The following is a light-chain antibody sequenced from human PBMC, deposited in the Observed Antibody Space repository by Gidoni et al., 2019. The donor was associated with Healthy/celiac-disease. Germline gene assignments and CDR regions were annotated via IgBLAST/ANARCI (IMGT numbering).Light chain of an antibody. CDR2: GAS. Sequence: EIVLTQSPGTLSLSPGERATLSCRASQSVSSSDLAWYQQKPGQAPRRLIYGASSRATGIPDRFSGSGSGTDFTLTISRLEPEDFAVYYCQQYGSSPTFGQGTRLEIK. CDR1: QSVSSSD. CDR3: QQYGSSPT. V-gene: IGKV3-20*01. J-gene: IGKJ5*01.